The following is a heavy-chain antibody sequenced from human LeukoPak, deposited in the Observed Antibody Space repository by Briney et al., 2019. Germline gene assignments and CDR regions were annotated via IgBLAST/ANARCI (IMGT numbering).Heavy chain of an antibody. Sequence: SETLSLTCTVSGGSISSYYWSWIRQPPGKGLEGSGYIYYSGSTNYNPSLKSRVTISVDTSKNQFSLKLSSVTAADTAVYYCATPPAYRIGWDFDYWGQGTLVTVSS. V-gene: IGHV4-59*01. D-gene: IGHD6-19*01. CDR3: ATPPAYRIGWDFDY. CDR1: GGSISSYY. CDR2: IYYSGST. J-gene: IGHJ4*02.